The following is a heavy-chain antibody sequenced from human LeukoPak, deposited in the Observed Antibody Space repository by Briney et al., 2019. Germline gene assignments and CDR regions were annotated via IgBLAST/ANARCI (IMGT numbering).Heavy chain of an antibody. V-gene: IGHV1-2*02. CDR3: ARIGDSGYYKAEYFQH. J-gene: IGHJ1*01. CDR1: GYTFTGYY. Sequence: ASVKVSCKASGYTFTGYYMHWVRQAPGQGLEWVGWINPNSGGTNYAQKFQGRVTMTRDTSISTAYMELSRLRSDDTAVYYCARIGDSGYYKAEYFQHWGQGTLVTVSS. D-gene: IGHD3-22*01. CDR2: INPNSGGT.